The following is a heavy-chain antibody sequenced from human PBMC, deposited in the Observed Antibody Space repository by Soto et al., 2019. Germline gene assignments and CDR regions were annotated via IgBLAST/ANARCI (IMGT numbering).Heavy chain of an antibody. CDR1: GGSISSSSYY. J-gene: IGHJ6*03. Sequence: PSETLSLTCTVSGGSISSSSYYWGWIRQPPGKGLEWIGSIYYSGSTDYNPSLKSRVTISVDTSKNQFSLKLSSVTAADTAVYYCARAKYYDILTGPIDYMDVWGKGTTVTVSS. CDR3: ARAKYYDILTGPIDYMDV. CDR2: IYYSGST. D-gene: IGHD3-9*01. V-gene: IGHV4-39*07.